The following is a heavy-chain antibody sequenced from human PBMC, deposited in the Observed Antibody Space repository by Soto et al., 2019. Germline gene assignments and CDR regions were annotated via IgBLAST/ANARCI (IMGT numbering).Heavy chain of an antibody. V-gene: IGHV3-11*01. CDR3: ARLTSSTSCYECYYYYYMDV. CDR1: GFTFSDYY. Sequence: QVQLVESGGGLVKPGWSLRLSCVASGFTFSDYYMSWIRQAPGKGLEWVSYISSSGSPIYYADSVKGRFTISRDNAKNSLYLQVNRLRAEDTAVYYCARLTSSTSCYECYYYYYMDVWGKGTPVTVSS. D-gene: IGHD2-2*01. CDR2: ISSSGSPI. J-gene: IGHJ6*03.